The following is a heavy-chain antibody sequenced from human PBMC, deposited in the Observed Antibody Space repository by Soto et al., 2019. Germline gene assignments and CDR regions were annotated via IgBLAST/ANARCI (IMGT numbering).Heavy chain of an antibody. CDR3: ARAMNPWGYFDY. V-gene: IGHV3-66*01. CDR1: GFTVSSNY. D-gene: IGHD3-16*01. Sequence: GGSLRLSCAASGFTVSSNYMSWVRQAPGKGLEWVSVIYSGGSTYYADSVKGRFTISRDNSKNTLYLQMNSLRAEDTAVYYCARAMNPWGYFDYWGQGTLVTVSS. CDR2: IYSGGST. J-gene: IGHJ4*02.